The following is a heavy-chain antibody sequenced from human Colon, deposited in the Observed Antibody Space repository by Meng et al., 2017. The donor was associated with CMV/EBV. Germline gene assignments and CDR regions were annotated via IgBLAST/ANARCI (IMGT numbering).Heavy chain of an antibody. Sequence: SETLSLTCTVSGGSVSSGNYYWTWIRQPPGKGLECIGYVHYSGSTNYNPSLRSRATISVGTSKNQFSLKLSSVTAADTAVYYCARSPGYPREFGYWGQGTLVTVSS. CDR1: GGSVSSGNYY. CDR3: ARSPGYPREFGY. J-gene: IGHJ4*02. V-gene: IGHV4-61*01. CDR2: VHYSGST. D-gene: IGHD3-10*01.